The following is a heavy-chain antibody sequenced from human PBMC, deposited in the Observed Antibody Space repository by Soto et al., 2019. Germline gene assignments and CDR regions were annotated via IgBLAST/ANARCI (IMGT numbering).Heavy chain of an antibody. CDR3: AKAKFNYDSRGYYCLDY. CDR1: GFTFSSYG. D-gene: IGHD3-22*01. Sequence: GGSLRLSCAASGFTFSSYGMHWVRQAPGKGLEWVAVISYDGSNKYYADSVKGRFTISRDNSKNTLYLQMNSLRAEDTAVYYCAKAKFNYDSRGYYCLDYWGQGDLVTVSS. CDR2: ISYDGSNK. V-gene: IGHV3-30*18. J-gene: IGHJ4*02.